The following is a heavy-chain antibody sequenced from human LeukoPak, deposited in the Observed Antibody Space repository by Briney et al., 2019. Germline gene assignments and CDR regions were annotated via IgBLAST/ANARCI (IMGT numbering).Heavy chain of an antibody. J-gene: IGHJ4*02. CDR1: GYSIGSGYF. Sequence: PSETLSLTCTVSGYSIGSGYFWGWIRQPPGKGLEWIGTIYYSGSTYYNPSLKSRVTISVDTSKNQFSLKLSSVTAADTAVYYCARGRSSIAVAGRDYFDYWGQGTLVTVSS. V-gene: IGHV4-38-2*02. CDR3: ARGRSSIAVAGRDYFDY. CDR2: IYYSGST. D-gene: IGHD6-19*01.